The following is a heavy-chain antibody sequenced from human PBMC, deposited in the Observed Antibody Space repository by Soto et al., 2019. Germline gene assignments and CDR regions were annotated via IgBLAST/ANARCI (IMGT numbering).Heavy chain of an antibody. J-gene: IGHJ4*02. CDR3: AKGGDIVVVPAAMSW. V-gene: IGHV3-30*18. CDR2: ISYDGSNK. Sequence: GGSLRLSCAASGFTFSSYGMHWVRQAPGKGLEWVAVISYDGSNKYYADPVKGRFTISRDNSKNTLYLQMNSLRAEDTAVYYCAKGGDIVVVPAAMSWWGQGTLVTVSS. CDR1: GFTFSSYG. D-gene: IGHD2-2*01.